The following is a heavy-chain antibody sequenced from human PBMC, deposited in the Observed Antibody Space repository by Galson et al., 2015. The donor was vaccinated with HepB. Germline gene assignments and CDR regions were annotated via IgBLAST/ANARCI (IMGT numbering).Heavy chain of an antibody. J-gene: IGHJ5*02. D-gene: IGHD2-2*01. CDR1: GGSISSGGYS. CDR2: IYHSGST. Sequence: TLSLTCAVSGGSISSGGYSWSWIRQPPGKGLEWIGYIYHSGSTYYNPSLKSRVTISVDRSKNQFSLKLSSVTAADTAVYYCARGQSFCSSTSCHRWFDPWGQGTLVTVSS. CDR3: ARGQSFCSSTSCHRWFDP. V-gene: IGHV4-30-2*01.